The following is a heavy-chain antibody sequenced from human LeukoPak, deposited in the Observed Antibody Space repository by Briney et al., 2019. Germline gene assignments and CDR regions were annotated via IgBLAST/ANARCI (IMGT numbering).Heavy chain of an antibody. CDR1: GGSISSGGYY. Sequence: PSETLSLTCTVSGGSISSGGYYWSWIRQHPGKGLEWIGYIYYSGSTYYNPSLKSRVTISVDTSKNQFSLKLSSVTAADTAVYYCARDANGDSNYFDYWGQGTLVTVSS. CDR2: IYYSGST. J-gene: IGHJ4*02. D-gene: IGHD4-17*01. CDR3: ARDANGDSNYFDY. V-gene: IGHV4-31*03.